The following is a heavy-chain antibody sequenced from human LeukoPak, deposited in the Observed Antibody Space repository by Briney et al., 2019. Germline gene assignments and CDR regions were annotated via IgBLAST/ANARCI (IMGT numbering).Heavy chain of an antibody. CDR1: GFTFSSYG. Sequence: GGSLRLSCAASGFTFSSYGMHWVRQAPGKGLEWVAFIRYDGSNKYYADSVKGRFTISRDNSKNTLYLQMNSPRAEDTAVYYCAPQPRGRTYYDFVVDYWGQGTLVTVSS. D-gene: IGHD3-3*01. V-gene: IGHV3-30*02. J-gene: IGHJ4*02. CDR3: APQPRGRTYYDFVVDY. CDR2: IRYDGSNK.